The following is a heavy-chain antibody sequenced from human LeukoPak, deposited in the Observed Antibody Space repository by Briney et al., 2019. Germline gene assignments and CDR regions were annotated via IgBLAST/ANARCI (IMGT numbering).Heavy chain of an antibody. CDR1: GFTFSSYA. CDR3: ARGSGSYVTSFDY. J-gene: IGHJ4*02. D-gene: IGHD1-26*01. V-gene: IGHV3-30*04. Sequence: GGSLRLSCAASGFTFSSYAMHWVRQAPGKGLEWVAVISYDGSNKYYADSVKGRFTISKDNSKNTLYLQMNSLRAEDTAVYYCARGSGSYVTSFDYWGQGTLVTVSS. CDR2: ISYDGSNK.